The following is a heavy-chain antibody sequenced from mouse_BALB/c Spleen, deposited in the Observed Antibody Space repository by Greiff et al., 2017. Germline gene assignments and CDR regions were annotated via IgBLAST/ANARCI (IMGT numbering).Heavy chain of an antibody. V-gene: IGHV1-9*01. CDR3: AREGSSYDAMDY. D-gene: IGHD1-1*01. Sequence: VQLQQSGAELMKPGASVKISCKATGYTFSSYWIEWVKQRPGHGLEWIGEILPGSGSTNYNEKFMGKATFTADTSSNTAYMQLSSLTSEDSAVYYCAREGSSYDAMDYWVQGTSVTVSS. CDR2: ILPGSGST. J-gene: IGHJ4*01. CDR1: GYTFSSYW.